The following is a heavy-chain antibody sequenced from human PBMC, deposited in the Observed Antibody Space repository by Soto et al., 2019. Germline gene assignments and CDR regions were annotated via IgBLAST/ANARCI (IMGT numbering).Heavy chain of an antibody. J-gene: IGHJ4*02. CDR3: ADLTWNGYYLP. CDR1: GFSLSDHY. D-gene: IGHD3-3*01. CDR2: IRNEAYSYTT. Sequence: EVQLVASGGGLVQPGGSLRLSCAASGFSLSDHYMDWVRQAPGKGLEWVGRIRNEAYSYTTDYAASVKGRFTIPRDDSQNSLYLQMNSLKTEDTAVYYCADLTWNGYYLPWGQGTLITVSS. V-gene: IGHV3-72*01.